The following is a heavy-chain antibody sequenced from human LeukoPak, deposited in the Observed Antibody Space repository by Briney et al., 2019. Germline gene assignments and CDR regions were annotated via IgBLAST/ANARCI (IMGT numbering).Heavy chain of an antibody. CDR1: GGSISSYY. D-gene: IGHD2-15*01. CDR2: IYTSGST. V-gene: IGHV4-4*07. CDR3: ARGMRYCSGGSCYGDYMDV. J-gene: IGHJ6*03. Sequence: SETLSLTCTVSGGSISSYYWSWIRQPAGKGLEWIGRIYTSGSTNYNPSLKSRVTMSVDTSKNQFSLKLSSVTAADTAVYYCARGMRYCSGGSCYGDYMDVWGKGTTVTVSS.